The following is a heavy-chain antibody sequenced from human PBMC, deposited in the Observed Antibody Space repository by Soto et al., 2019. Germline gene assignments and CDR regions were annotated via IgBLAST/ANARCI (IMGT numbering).Heavy chain of an antibody. CDR2: IYYSGST. CDR1: GGSISSGDYY. Sequence: NPSETLSLTCTVSGGSISSGDYYWSWIRQPPGKGLEWIGYIYYSGSTYYNPSLKSRVTISVDTSKNQFSLKLSSVTAADTAVYYCARAGRFEYSRPIFPNWFDPWGQGTLVAVSS. V-gene: IGHV4-30-4*01. J-gene: IGHJ5*02. CDR3: ARAGRFEYSRPIFPNWFDP. D-gene: IGHD6-6*01.